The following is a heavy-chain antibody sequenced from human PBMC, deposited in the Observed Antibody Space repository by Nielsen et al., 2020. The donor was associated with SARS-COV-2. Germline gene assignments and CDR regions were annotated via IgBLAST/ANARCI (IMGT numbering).Heavy chain of an antibody. CDR3: AREYSSSAGAFDI. CDR2: LYDRGST. CDR1: GASISTYWYF. Sequence: NLSLTCTVSGASISTYWYFWSWIRQHPGKGLEWIGYLYDRGSTYYKPSLKSRVSISLDTSKNKFYLKLSSVTAADTAVYYCAREYSSSAGAFDIWGQGTMVTVSS. J-gene: IGHJ3*02. V-gene: IGHV4-31*03. D-gene: IGHD6-6*01.